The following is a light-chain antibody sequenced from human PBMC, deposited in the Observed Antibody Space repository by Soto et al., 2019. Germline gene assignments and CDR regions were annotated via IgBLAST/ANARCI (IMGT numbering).Light chain of an antibody. CDR3: TSYASGSSHVV. J-gene: IGLJ2*01. CDR1: SSDIGGYEY. V-gene: IGLV2-14*01. Sequence: QSALTQPASVSGSPGQSITLSCTGTSSDIGGYEYVSWYQQHPGKAPKLIIYDVNNRPSGVSHRFSGSKSGNTASLTISGLQAEDEADYYCTSYASGSSHVVFGGGTKLTVL. CDR2: DVN.